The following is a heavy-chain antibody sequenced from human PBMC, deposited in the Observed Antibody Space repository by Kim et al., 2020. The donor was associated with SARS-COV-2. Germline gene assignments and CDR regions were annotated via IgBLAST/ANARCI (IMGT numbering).Heavy chain of an antibody. Sequence: SETLSLTCTVSGGSISSYYWSWIRQPPGKGLEWIGYIYYSGSTNYNPSLKSRVTISVDTSKNQFSLKLSSVTAADTAVYYCARGLARDGYRWEVSYFDYWGQGTLVTVSS. D-gene: IGHD5-12*01. CDR1: GGSISSYY. V-gene: IGHV4-59*01. CDR2: IYYSGST. J-gene: IGHJ4*02. CDR3: ARGLARDGYRWEVSYFDY.